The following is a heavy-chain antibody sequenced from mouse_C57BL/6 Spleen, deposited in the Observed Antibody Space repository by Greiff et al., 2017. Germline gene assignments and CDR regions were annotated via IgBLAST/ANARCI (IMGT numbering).Heavy chain of an antibody. Sequence: VHVKQSGAELVRPGASVKLSCTASGFNIKDDYMHWVKQRPEQGLEWIGWIDPENGDTEYASKFQGKATITADTSSNTAYLQLSSLTSEDTAVYYCTLYDYGFAYWGQGTLVTVSA. V-gene: IGHV14-4*01. CDR1: GFNIKDDY. CDR2: IDPENGDT. J-gene: IGHJ3*01. D-gene: IGHD2-4*01. CDR3: TLYDYGFAY.